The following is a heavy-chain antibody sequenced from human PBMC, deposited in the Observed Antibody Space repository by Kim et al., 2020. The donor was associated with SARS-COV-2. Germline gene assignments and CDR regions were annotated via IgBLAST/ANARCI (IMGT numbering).Heavy chain of an antibody. Sequence: PSLKSRVTISVDTSKNQFSLKLSSVTAADTAVYYCARGIRASYYYYGMDVWGQGTTVTVSS. J-gene: IGHJ6*02. CDR3: ARGIRASYYYYGMDV. V-gene: IGHV4-59*09. D-gene: IGHD3-10*01.